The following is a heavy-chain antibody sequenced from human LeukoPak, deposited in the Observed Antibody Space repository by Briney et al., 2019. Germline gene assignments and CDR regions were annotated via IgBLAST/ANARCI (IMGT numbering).Heavy chain of an antibody. J-gene: IGHJ2*01. V-gene: IGHV4-59*01. Sequence: SETLSLTCTVSGGSISTYYWSWIRQPPGKGLEWIGYIYYSGITNYNPSLKSRVTISVDTSKNQFSLKLSSVTAADTAVYYCARENGGVLGLWGRGTLVTVSS. D-gene: IGHD3-10*01. CDR2: IYYSGIT. CDR3: ARENGGVLGL. CDR1: GGSISTYY.